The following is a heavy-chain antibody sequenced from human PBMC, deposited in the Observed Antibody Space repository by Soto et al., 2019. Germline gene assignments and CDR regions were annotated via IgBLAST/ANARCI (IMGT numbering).Heavy chain of an antibody. D-gene: IGHD3-10*01. CDR1: GFTFSSYA. CDR3: ARDRRTMVRGVILPNFDY. CDR2: ISYDGSNK. J-gene: IGHJ4*02. Sequence: GGSLRLSCAASGFTFSSYAMHWVRQAPGKGLEWVAVISYDGSNKYYADSVKGRFTISRDNSKNTLYLQMNSLRAEDTAVYYCARDRRTMVRGVILPNFDYWGQGTLVTVSS. V-gene: IGHV3-30-3*01.